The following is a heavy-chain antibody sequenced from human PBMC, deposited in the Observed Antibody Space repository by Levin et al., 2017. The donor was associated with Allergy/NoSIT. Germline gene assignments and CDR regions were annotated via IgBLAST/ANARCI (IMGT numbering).Heavy chain of an antibody. CDR3: ARERLCGGDCYSNAFDI. Sequence: SETLSLTCTVSGGSISSGDYYWTWIRQVPGKGLEWMGYIQYSGSTFYNPSLDSRITMSVATSENQFSLKLNSVTAADTAVYYCARERLCGGDCYSNAFDIWGQGTMVTVSS. D-gene: IGHD2-21*02. V-gene: IGHV4-31*03. J-gene: IGHJ3*02. CDR2: IQYSGST. CDR1: GGSISSGDYY.